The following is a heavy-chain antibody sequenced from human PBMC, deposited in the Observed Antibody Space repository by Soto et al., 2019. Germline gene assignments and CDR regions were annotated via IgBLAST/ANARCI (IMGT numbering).Heavy chain of an antibody. Sequence: GGSLRLSCAASGFTFSSYAMSWVRQAPGKGLEWVSAISGSGGSTYYADSVKGRFTISRDNSKNTLYLQMNSLRAEDTAVYYCASLAACDDISTDCDYFDYWGQGTLVTVSS. J-gene: IGHJ4*02. CDR1: GFTFSSYA. CDR2: ISGSGGST. D-gene: IGHD3-9*01. V-gene: IGHV3-23*01. CDR3: ASLAACDDISTDCDYFDY.